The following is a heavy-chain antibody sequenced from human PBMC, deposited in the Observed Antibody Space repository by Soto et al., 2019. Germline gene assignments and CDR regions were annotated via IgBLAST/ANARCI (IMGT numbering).Heavy chain of an antibody. CDR1: GFTFSSYG. V-gene: IGHV3-30*18. Sequence: GGSLRLSCAASGFTFSSYGMHWVRQAPGKGLEWVAVISYDGSNKYYADSVKGRFTISRDNSKNTLYLQMNSLRAEDTAVYYCAKSSSFYYYYYYMDVWGKGTTVTVSS. CDR3: AKSSSFYYYYYYMDV. J-gene: IGHJ6*03. D-gene: IGHD3-10*01. CDR2: ISYDGSNK.